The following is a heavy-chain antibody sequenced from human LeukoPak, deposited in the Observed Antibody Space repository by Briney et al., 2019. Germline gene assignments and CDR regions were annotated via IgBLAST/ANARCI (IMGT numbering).Heavy chain of an antibody. CDR1: GGSFSGYY. Sequence: SETLSLTWAVYGGSFSGYYWSWLRQPPGRGLEWIGEINHSGSTNYNPSLKSRVTISVDTSKNQFSLKLSSVTAADTAVYYCARGRYYCSGGSCYSGPFDYWGQGTLVTVSS. CDR3: ARGRYYCSGGSCYSGPFDY. J-gene: IGHJ4*02. V-gene: IGHV4-34*01. D-gene: IGHD2-15*01. CDR2: INHSGST.